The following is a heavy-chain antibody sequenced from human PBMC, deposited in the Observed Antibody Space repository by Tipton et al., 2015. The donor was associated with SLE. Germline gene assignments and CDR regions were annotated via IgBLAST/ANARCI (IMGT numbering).Heavy chain of an antibody. CDR1: GGSIDKTNYY. CDR2: IYSSGST. D-gene: IGHD3-10*01. CDR3: ARAVWFGELSFDR. J-gene: IGHJ4*02. Sequence: TLSLTCTVSGGSIDKTNYYWAWIRQPPEKHLEWIGSIYSSGSTYYNLHLKSRVTMSVDTSKNQLSLNLTSVTAADTAVYYCARAVWFGELSFDRWGQGTLVTVSS. V-gene: IGHV4-39*07.